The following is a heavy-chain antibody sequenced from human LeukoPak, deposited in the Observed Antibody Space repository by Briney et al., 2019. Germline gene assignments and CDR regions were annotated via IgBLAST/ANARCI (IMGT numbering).Heavy chain of an antibody. Sequence: GGSLRLSCTVSGFTASSNSMSWVRQPPGKGLEWVSFIYSDNTHYSDSLKGRFTISRDNSKNTLYLQMNSLRAEDTAVYYCARRAGAYSHPYDYWGQGTLVTVSS. J-gene: IGHJ4*02. D-gene: IGHD4/OR15-4a*01. CDR2: IYSDNT. CDR3: ARRAGAYSHPYDY. V-gene: IGHV3-53*01. CDR1: GFTASSNS.